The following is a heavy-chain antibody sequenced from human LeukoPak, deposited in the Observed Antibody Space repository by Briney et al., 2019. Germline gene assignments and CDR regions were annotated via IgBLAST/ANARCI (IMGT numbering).Heavy chain of an antibody. V-gene: IGHV4-30-4*08. CDR2: IYFSGST. D-gene: IGHD2-2*01. J-gene: IGHJ5*02. Sequence: SQTLSLTCTLSGGSISSGYYYWSWIRQPPGKGLEWIGYIYFSGSTYYNPSLKSRVTISVHTSKNQFSLSLSSVTAADTAVYYCARGFCTSTNCYQEEWFDPWGRGTLVTVSS. CDR3: ARGFCTSTNCYQEEWFDP. CDR1: GGSISSGYYY.